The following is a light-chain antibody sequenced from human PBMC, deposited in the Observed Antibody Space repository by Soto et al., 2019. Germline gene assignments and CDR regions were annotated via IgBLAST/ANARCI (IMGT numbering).Light chain of an antibody. V-gene: IGLV2-14*01. CDR1: SIDVGGYNY. CDR3: SSYTSSSYVV. J-gene: IGLJ2*01. Sequence: QSALTQPASVSGSPGQSITISCTGTSIDVGGYNYVSWYQQHPGKAPKLMIYDVSNRPSGVSNRFSGSKSGNTASLTISGLQAEDDADYYCSSYTSSSYVVFGGGTKVTVL. CDR2: DVS.